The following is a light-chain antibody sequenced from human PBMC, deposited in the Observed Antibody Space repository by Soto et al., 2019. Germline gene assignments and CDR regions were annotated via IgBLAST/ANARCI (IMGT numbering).Light chain of an antibody. CDR1: QTISNW. CDR2: KAS. V-gene: IGKV1-5*03. J-gene: IGKJ1*01. CDR3: QQYSSYPWT. Sequence: DIQMTQSPSTLSASVGDRVTITCRASQTISNWLAWYQQKPEKAPRVLIYKASGLESGVPSRFSGSGSGTEFTLTISSLQPDDFATYYCQQYSSYPWTFGQGTKVEIK.